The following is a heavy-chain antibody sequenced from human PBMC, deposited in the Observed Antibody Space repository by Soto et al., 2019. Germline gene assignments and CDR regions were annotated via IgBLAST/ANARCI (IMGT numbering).Heavy chain of an antibody. CDR3: ARAPPVDYYDSSGSNWFDP. CDR2: IIPIFGTA. J-gene: IGHJ5*02. CDR1: GGTFSSYA. Sequence: SVKVSXKASGGTFSSYAISGVRQSPXQWLEWMGGIIPIFGTANYAQKFQGRVTITADESTSTAYMELSSLRSEDTAVYYCARAPPVDYYDSSGSNWFDPWGQGTLVTVSS. D-gene: IGHD3-22*01. V-gene: IGHV1-69*13.